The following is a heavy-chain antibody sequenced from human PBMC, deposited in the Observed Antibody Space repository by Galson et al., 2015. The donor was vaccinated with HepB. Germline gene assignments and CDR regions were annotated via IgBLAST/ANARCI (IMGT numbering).Heavy chain of an antibody. D-gene: IGHD6-13*01. CDR3: ARDATRLVHQGYSSSWGGDS. Sequence: SVKVSCKASGGTFSSYAISWVRQAPGQGLEWMGGIIPIFGTANYAQKFQGRVTITADESTSTAYMELSSLRSEDTAVYYCARDATRLVHQGYSSSWGGDSWGQGTLVTVSS. V-gene: IGHV1-69*13. CDR1: GGTFSSYA. J-gene: IGHJ4*02. CDR2: IIPIFGTA.